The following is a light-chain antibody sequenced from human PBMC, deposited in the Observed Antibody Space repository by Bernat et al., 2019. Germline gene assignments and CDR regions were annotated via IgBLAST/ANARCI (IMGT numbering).Light chain of an antibody. CDR1: SSDVGGYDY. J-gene: IGLJ1*01. CDR3: SSYAGSNNCLYV. CDR2: EVS. Sequence: QSALTQPPSASGSPGQSVTISCTGTSSDVGGYDYVSWYQQHPGKAPKLMIYEVSKRPSGVPDRFSGSKSGNTASLTVSGLQAEDEADYYRSSYAGSNNCLYVFGTGTRVTVL. V-gene: IGLV2-8*01.